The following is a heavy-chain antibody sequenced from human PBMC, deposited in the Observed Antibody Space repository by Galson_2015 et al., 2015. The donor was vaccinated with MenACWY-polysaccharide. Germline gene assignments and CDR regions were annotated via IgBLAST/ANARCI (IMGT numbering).Heavy chain of an antibody. CDR2: IVVGTGAT. Sequence: QSGAEVKKPGESLTISCKASGFTFTSSAVQWVRQARGQRLEWIGWIVVGTGATNYAQKFQERVTITRDMSTSTAYMQLSSLRSDDTAVYYCAATIAATGPYYGLDFWGQGTTVTVSS. V-gene: IGHV1-58*01. D-gene: IGHD6-13*01. CDR3: AATIAATGPYYGLDF. J-gene: IGHJ6*02. CDR1: GFTFTSSA.